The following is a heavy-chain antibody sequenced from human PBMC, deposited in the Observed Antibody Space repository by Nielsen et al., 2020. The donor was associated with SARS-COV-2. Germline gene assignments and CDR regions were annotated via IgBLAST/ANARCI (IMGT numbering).Heavy chain of an antibody. Sequence: SETLSLTCTVSGGSISSYYWSWIRQPPGKGLEWIGYIYYSGSTNYNPSLKSRVTISVDTSKNQFSLKLSSVTAADTAVYYCARLTTVTPWVDYWGQGTLVTVSS. CDR1: GGSISSYY. CDR2: IYYSGST. J-gene: IGHJ4*02. CDR3: ARLTTVTPWVDY. D-gene: IGHD4-11*01. V-gene: IGHV4-59*08.